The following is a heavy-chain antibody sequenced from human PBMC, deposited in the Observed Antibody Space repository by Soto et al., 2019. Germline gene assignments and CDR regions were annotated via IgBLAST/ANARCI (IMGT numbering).Heavy chain of an antibody. D-gene: IGHD3-10*01. Sequence: SRTLSLTCVISGDSVSSNSAAWGWIRQSPSRGLEWLGRTYYRSKWYNDYAASVKSRITINPDTSKTQFSLQLNSVTPEDTAVYYCAGLGAYGSGSRGEENWFDPWGQGTLVTVSS. CDR3: AGLGAYGSGSRGEENWFDP. CDR1: GDSVSSNSAA. J-gene: IGHJ5*02. V-gene: IGHV6-1*01. CDR2: TYYRSKWYN.